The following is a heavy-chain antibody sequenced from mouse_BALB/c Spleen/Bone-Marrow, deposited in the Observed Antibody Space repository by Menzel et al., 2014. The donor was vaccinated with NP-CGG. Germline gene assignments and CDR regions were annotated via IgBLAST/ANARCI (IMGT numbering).Heavy chain of an antibody. Sequence: QVHVKQSGAELMKPGASMKISCKATGYTFSSYWIEWVKQRPGHGLEWIGEILPGSSSTNYNEQFKGEATFTADASSSTAYMELSSLTSEDSAVYYCARFYYGNPTGYFDYWGQGTTLTVSS. V-gene: IGHV1-9*01. D-gene: IGHD2-1*01. CDR3: ARFYYGNPTGYFDY. CDR2: ILPGSSST. J-gene: IGHJ2*01. CDR1: GYTFSSYW.